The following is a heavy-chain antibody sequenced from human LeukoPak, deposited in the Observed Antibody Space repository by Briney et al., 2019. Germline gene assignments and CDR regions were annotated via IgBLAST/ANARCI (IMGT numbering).Heavy chain of an antibody. J-gene: IGHJ4*02. CDR3: AKDLRYFDWSPFDY. V-gene: IGHV3-23*01. Sequence: GGSLRLSCAASGFTFSSYAMSWVRQAPGKGLEWVSAISGSGGSTYYAGSVKGRFTISRDNSKNTLYLQMNSLRAEDTAVYYCAKDLRYFDWSPFDYWGQGTLVTASS. CDR2: ISGSGGST. D-gene: IGHD3-9*01. CDR1: GFTFSSYA.